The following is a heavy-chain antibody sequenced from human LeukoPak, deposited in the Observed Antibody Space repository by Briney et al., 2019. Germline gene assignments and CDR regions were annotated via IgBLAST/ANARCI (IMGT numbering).Heavy chain of an antibody. CDR1: GFTFSSYG. CDR3: AKAGSIRFDY. V-gene: IGHV3-30*02. J-gene: IGHJ4*02. Sequence: GGSLRLSCAASGFTFSSYGMHWVRQAPGKGLEWVAFIRYDGSNKHYADAVKGRFTISRDNSKNTLWLQMRTLGAEDTAVYYCAKAGSIRFDYWGQGTLVTVSS. D-gene: IGHD1-26*01. CDR2: IRYDGSNK.